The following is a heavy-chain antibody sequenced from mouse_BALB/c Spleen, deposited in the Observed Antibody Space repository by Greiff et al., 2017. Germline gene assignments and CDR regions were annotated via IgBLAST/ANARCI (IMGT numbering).Heavy chain of an antibody. J-gene: IGHJ3*01. Sequence: EVQLVESGGGLVQPGGSRKLSCAASGFTFSSFGMHWVRLAPAKGLEWVAYISSGSSTIYYADTVKGRFTISRDNPKNTLFLQMTSLRSEDTAMYYCAIWGDYDGFAYWGQGTLVTVSA. CDR2: ISSGSSTI. CDR3: AIWGDYDGFAY. D-gene: IGHD2-4*01. CDR1: GFTFSSFG. V-gene: IGHV5-17*02.